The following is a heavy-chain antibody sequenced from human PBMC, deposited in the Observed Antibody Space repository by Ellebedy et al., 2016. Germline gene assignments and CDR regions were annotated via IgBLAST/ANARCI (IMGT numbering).Heavy chain of an antibody. V-gene: IGHV3-23*01. D-gene: IGHD2-21*02. CDR3: ARQGSVVVTAMEFDY. CDR1: GFTFSSYA. CDR2: ISGSGGST. J-gene: IGHJ4*02. Sequence: GESLKISXAASGFTFSSYAMSWVRQAPGKGLEWVSAISGSGGSTYYADSVKGRFTISRDNSKNTLYLQMNSLRAEDTAVYYCARQGSVVVTAMEFDYWGQGTLVTVSS.